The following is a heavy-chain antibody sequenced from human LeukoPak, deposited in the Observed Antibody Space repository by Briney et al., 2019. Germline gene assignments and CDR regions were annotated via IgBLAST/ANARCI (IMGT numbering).Heavy chain of an antibody. CDR3: ARVGETGRYCSGGSCYIGWFDP. V-gene: IGHV1-18*01. D-gene: IGHD2-15*01. CDR1: GYTFTSYG. J-gene: IGHJ5*02. Sequence: ATVKVSCKASGYTFTSYGISWVRQAPGQGLEWMGWISAYNGNTNYAQKLQGRVTMTRDTSTSTVYMELSSLRSEDTAVYYCARVGETGRYCSGGSCYIGWFDPWGQGTLVTVSS. CDR2: ISAYNGNT.